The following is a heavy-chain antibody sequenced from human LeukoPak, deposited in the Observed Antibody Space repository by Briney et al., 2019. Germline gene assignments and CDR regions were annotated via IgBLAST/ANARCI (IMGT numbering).Heavy chain of an antibody. CDR3: ARDEDAF. CDR2: ISSDSSTI. J-gene: IGHJ4*02. Sequence: GGSLRLSCAASGFTFSSYNRNWVRQAPGKGLEWVSYISSDSSTIFYADSVKGRFTISRDNANNSLFLQMNSLRDEDTALYYCARDEDAFGGQGTLVTVSS. V-gene: IGHV3-48*02. CDR1: GFTFSSYN.